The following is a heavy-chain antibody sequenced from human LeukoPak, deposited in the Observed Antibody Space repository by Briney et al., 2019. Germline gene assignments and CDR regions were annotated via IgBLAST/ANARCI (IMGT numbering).Heavy chain of an antibody. V-gene: IGHV4-59*01. J-gene: IGHJ5*02. CDR2: IYYSGST. CDR1: GGSISSDY. CDR3: AGDYIAAAGSFDP. D-gene: IGHD6-13*01. Sequence: PSETLSLTCTVSGGSISSDYWSWIRHPPAQGLEWVGYIYYSGSTNYNPPLKSRVTISVDTSKHQFSLKLSSVTAADTAVYYCAGDYIAAAGSFDPWGQGTLVTVSS.